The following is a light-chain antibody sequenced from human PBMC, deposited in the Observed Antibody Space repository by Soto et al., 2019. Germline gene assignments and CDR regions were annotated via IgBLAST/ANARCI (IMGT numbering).Light chain of an antibody. CDR2: EVN. Sequence: QSALTQPASVSGSPGQSITISCTGTSSDVGNYKYVSWYQQHPGKAPKLMIYEVNNRPSGSSNRFSGSKSGNTASLTISGLQAEDEAEYYCSSYTTDNTYVFGSGTKLTVL. CDR3: SSYTTDNTYV. J-gene: IGLJ1*01. CDR1: SSDVGNYKY. V-gene: IGLV2-14*01.